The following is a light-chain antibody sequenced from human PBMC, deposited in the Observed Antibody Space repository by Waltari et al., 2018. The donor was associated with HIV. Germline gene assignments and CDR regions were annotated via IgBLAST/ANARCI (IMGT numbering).Light chain of an antibody. CDR1: QSVLYDSKNENY. CDR2: WAS. V-gene: IGKV4-1*01. Sequence: IVMTQSPDSLAVSLGERATINCRSSQSVLYDSKNENYLSWYQQKPVQPPNLLLYWASTRESGVPDRFSGSGSGTDFTLTISSLQAEDVAVYYCQQYFDTPTFGQGTKVEIK. J-gene: IGKJ1*01. CDR3: QQYFDTPT.